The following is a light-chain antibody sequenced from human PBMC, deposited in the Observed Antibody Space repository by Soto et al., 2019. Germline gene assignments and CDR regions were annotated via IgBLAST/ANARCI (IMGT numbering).Light chain of an antibody. CDR2: DVS. CDR1: SSDVGAYNF. Sequence: QSALTQPASVSGSPGQSITIACTGTSSDVGAYNFVSWYQHSPGKAPKVMIYDVSNRPSGVSNRFSGSKSGNTASLTISGLQTEDEADYYCSSYTVLNTVVFGGGTKVTVL. V-gene: IGLV2-14*01. J-gene: IGLJ2*01. CDR3: SSYTVLNTVV.